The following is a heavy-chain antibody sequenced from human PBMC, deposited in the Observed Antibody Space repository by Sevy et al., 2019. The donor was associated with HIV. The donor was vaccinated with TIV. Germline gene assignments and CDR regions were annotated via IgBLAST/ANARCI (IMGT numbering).Heavy chain of an antibody. CDR1: GFTFSDNN. J-gene: IGHJ3*02. Sequence: GGSLRLSCVASGFTFSDNNMDGVRQAPGKGLEWVGRSRNKAISYSTEYAASVKGRFTISRDDSTKSLYLQMNSLKTEDTAVYYCVRGGYCSGGSCYSVAFDIWGQGTMVTVSS. V-gene: IGHV3-72*01. CDR2: SRNKAISYST. CDR3: VRGGYCSGGSCYSVAFDI. D-gene: IGHD2-15*01.